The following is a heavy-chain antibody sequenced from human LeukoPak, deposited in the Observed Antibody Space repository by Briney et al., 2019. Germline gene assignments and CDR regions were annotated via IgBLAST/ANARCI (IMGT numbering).Heavy chain of an antibody. D-gene: IGHD6-13*01. J-gene: IGHJ4*02. V-gene: IGHV4-4*07. Sequence: SETLSLICTVSGGSIVSHYWNWIRQPAGRGLEWIGRFYASGTTNTSPSLKSRVTMSVDTSKNQFSLKLSSVTAADTAVYYCAKDSSTWGNLAGHFDSWGQGTLVTVSS. CDR3: AKDSSTWGNLAGHFDS. CDR2: FYASGTT. CDR1: GGSIVSHY.